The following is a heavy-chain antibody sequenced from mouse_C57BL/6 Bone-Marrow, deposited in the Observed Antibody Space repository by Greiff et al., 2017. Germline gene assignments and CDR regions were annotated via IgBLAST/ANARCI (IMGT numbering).Heavy chain of an antibody. CDR2: IYPGNSDT. J-gene: IGHJ1*03. D-gene: IGHD1-1*01. CDR1: GYTFTSYW. V-gene: IGHV1-5*01. Sequence: EVQLQQSGPVLARPGASVKMSCKTSGYTFTSYWMHWVKQRPGQGLEWIGAIYPGNSDTSYNQKFKGKAKLTAVTSASTAYMELSSLTNEDSAVYYCTRWNYGSSYWYFDVWGTGTTVTVSS. CDR3: TRWNYGSSYWYFDV.